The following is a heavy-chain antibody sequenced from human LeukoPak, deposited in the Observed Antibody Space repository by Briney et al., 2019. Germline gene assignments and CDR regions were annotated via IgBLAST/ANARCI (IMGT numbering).Heavy chain of an antibody. Sequence: GGSLRLSCAASGFTFSSYWMSRVRQAPGKGLEWVANMKYDGSEKYYVDSVKGRFTISRDNAKNSLYLQMNSLRAEDTAVYYCARDIEAAGLFLDYWGQGTLVTVSS. CDR3: ARDIEAAGLFLDY. V-gene: IGHV3-7*01. CDR2: MKYDGSEK. CDR1: GFTFSSYW. J-gene: IGHJ4*02. D-gene: IGHD6-13*01.